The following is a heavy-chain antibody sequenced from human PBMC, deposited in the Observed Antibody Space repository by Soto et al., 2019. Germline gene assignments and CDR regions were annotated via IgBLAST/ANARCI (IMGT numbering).Heavy chain of an antibody. J-gene: IGHJ4*02. CDR1: GFTFSSYS. D-gene: IGHD4-17*01. V-gene: IGHV3-48*01. CDR3: ANYGDYGIFDY. CDR2: ISSSSSTI. Sequence: PGGSLRLSCAASGFTFSSYSMNWVRQAPGKGLEWVSYISSSSSTIYYADTVKGRFTISRDNAKNSLYLQMNSLRAEDTAVYYCANYGDYGIFDYWGQGTLVTVSS.